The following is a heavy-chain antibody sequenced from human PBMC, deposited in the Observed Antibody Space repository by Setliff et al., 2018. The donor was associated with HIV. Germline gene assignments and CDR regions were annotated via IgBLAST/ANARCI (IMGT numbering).Heavy chain of an antibody. J-gene: IGHJ4*02. V-gene: IGHV4-4*07. CDR1: GGSISSYY. CDR3: ARGRGSSSSWPIDY. Sequence: SETLSLTCTVSGGSISSYYWSWIRQPAGKGLEWIGRIYTSGSTNYNPSLKSRVTMSVDTSKNQFSLKLSSVAAADTAVYFCARGRGSSSSWPIDYWGQGTLVTVSS. CDR2: IYTSGST. D-gene: IGHD6-13*01.